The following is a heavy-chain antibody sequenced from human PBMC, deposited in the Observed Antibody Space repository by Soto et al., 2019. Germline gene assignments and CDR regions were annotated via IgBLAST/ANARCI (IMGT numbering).Heavy chain of an antibody. Sequence: PSETLSLTCTVSGGSINSDYWSWIRQPPGKGLEWIGCIYYSGNTNYSPSLKSRVTISVDTSKNQFSLQLSSVTAADTAVYYCARDVSHYYDSGSYRSNWFDPWGQGTLVTVSS. CDR1: GGSINSDY. V-gene: IGHV4-59*01. CDR2: IYYSGNT. D-gene: IGHD3-10*01. J-gene: IGHJ5*02. CDR3: ARDVSHYYDSGSYRSNWFDP.